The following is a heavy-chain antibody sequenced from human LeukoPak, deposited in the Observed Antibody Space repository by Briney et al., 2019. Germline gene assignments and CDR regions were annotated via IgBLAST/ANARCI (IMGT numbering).Heavy chain of an antibody. CDR1: GFTFSSYA. CDR2: ISGSGGST. V-gene: IGHV3-23*01. CDR3: AKDPEDYYDSSGYLP. Sequence: GGSLRLSCAASGFTFSSYAMSWVRQAPGKGLEWVSAISGSGGSTYYADSVRGGFTISRDNSKNTLYLQVNSLRAEGTAVYYCAKDPEDYYDSSGYLPWGQGTLVTVSS. J-gene: IGHJ5*02. D-gene: IGHD3-22*01.